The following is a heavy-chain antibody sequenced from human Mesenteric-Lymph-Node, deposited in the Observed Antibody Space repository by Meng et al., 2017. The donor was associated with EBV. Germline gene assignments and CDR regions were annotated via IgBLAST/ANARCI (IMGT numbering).Heavy chain of an antibody. J-gene: IGHJ4*02. CDR2: INTNTGNP. Sequence: QMQLGQSGSELKKPGASVKVSCKASGYTFTTYAMNWVRQAPGQGLEWMGWINTNTGNPTYAQGFTGRFVFSLDTSLSTAYLQINSLKAGDTAVYYCARETSSGYPDYWGQGTLVTVSS. V-gene: IGHV7-4-1*02. CDR1: GYTFTTYA. CDR3: ARETSSGYPDY. D-gene: IGHD3-22*01.